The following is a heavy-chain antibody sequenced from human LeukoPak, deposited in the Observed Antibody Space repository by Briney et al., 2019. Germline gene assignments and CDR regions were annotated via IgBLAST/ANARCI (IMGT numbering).Heavy chain of an antibody. CDR1: GYSFTSYW. V-gene: IGHV5-51*01. D-gene: IGHD2-15*01. J-gene: IGHJ3*02. CDR2: IYPGDFDT. Sequence: GESLKISCKGSGYSFTSYWIGWVRQMPGKGLEWMGIIYPGDFDTRYSPSFQGQVTISADKSISTAYLQWSSLKASDTAMYYCARRWWGHCSGGSCYSDAFDIWGQGTMVTVSS. CDR3: ARRWWGHCSGGSCYSDAFDI.